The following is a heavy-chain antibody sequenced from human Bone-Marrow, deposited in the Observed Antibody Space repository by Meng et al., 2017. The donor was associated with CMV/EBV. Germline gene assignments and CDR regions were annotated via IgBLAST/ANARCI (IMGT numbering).Heavy chain of an antibody. Sequence: LSLTCATSGFTFSNYEMNWVRQAPGRGLEWVSYISSSGRIIYYADSVKGRFTISKDNAKNSLFLEMNSLTAEDTAVYYCARGPRDNDFWSGFYTGIGYYAKDVWGQGTTVTVSS. D-gene: IGHD3-3*01. CDR1: GFTFSNYE. CDR3: ARGPRDNDFWSGFYTGIGYYAKDV. V-gene: IGHV3-48*03. CDR2: ISSSGRII. J-gene: IGHJ6*02.